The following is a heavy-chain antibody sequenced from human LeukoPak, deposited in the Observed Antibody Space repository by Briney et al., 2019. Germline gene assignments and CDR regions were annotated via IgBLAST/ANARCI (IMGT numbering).Heavy chain of an antibody. V-gene: IGHV4-61*02. Sequence: SQTLSLTCTVSGGSISGGSHYWSWIRQPAGKGLEWIGRIYTSGSSNYNPSLKSRVIISLDTSKNEFSLKLRSVTAADTAVYYCARDRGGHYDFWSGPEAPPEAFDIWGQGTRVTVSS. D-gene: IGHD3-3*01. J-gene: IGHJ3*02. CDR3: ARDRGGHYDFWSGPEAPPEAFDI. CDR1: GGSISGGSHY. CDR2: IYTSGSS.